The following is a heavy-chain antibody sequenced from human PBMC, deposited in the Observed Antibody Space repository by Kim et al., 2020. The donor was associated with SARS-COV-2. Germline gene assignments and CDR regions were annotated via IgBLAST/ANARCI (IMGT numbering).Heavy chain of an antibody. CDR2: IYYSGST. V-gene: IGHV4-39*01. D-gene: IGHD6-13*01. J-gene: IGHJ4*02. Sequence: SETLSLTCTVSGGSISSSSYYWGWIRQPPGKGLEWIGSIYYSGSTYYNPSLKSRVTISLDTSKNQFSLKLSSVTAADTAVYYCARLVAAAGPLVDYWGQGTLVTVSS. CDR3: ARLVAAAGPLVDY. CDR1: GGSISSSSYY.